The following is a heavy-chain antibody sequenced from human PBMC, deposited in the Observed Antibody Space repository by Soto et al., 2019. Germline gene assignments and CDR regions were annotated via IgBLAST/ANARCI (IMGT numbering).Heavy chain of an antibody. Sequence: QVQLVQSGAEVKKPGASVKVSCKASGYNFIDYDINWMRQSTGQGLEWMGWMTPNSGNTGYAQKFQGRVTLTRDTSIGTAYMELSSLKTEDTAVYYCSRNPYGRGLFDPWGQGTLVTGSS. J-gene: IGHJ5*02. D-gene: IGHD2-21*01. V-gene: IGHV1-8*01. CDR2: MTPNSGNT. CDR3: SRNPYGRGLFDP. CDR1: GYNFIDYD.